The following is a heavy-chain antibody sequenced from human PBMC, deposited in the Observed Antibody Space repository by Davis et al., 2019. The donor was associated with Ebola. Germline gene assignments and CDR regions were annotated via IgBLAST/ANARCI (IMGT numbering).Heavy chain of an antibody. V-gene: IGHV4-59*01. CDR2: SDCMWST. CDR3: ARTYGFLFGVWVY. J-gene: IGHJ4*02. CDR1: GGSISSYY. D-gene: IGHD3-16*01. Sequence: MPGGSLRLSCTVSGGSISSYYWSWMRRRPGKGLEWGGYSDCMWSTNYNPSLKSRVTISVDTSKNQFSLKLSSVTAADTAVYYCARTYGFLFGVWVYWGQGTLVTVSS.